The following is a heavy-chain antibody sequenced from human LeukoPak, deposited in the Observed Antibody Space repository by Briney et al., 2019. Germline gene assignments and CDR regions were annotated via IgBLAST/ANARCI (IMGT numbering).Heavy chain of an antibody. V-gene: IGHV3-21*01. D-gene: IGHD2-15*01. CDR1: GFTFSSYG. CDR2: ISSSSSYI. CDR3: AGYCSGGSCSYYYYGMDV. J-gene: IGHJ6*02. Sequence: GRSLRLSCAASGFTFSSYGMHWVRQAPGKGLEWVLSISSSSSYIYYADSVKGRFTISRDNAKNSLYLQMNSLRAEDTAVYYCAGYCSGGSCSYYYYGMDVWGQGTTVTVSS.